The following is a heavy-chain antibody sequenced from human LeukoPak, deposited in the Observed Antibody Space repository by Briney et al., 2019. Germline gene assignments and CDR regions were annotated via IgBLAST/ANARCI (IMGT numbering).Heavy chain of an antibody. D-gene: IGHD3-22*01. CDR2: IWYDGSNK. CDR3: ARGFYYDGSGYYVYYFDY. V-gene: IGHV3-33*01. Sequence: GRSLRLSCAASGFTFSSYGMHWVRQAPGKGLEWVAVIWYDGSNKYYADSVKGRFTISRDNSKNTLYLQMNSLRAEDTAVYYCARGFYYDGSGYYVYYFDYWGQGTLVTVSS. J-gene: IGHJ4*02. CDR1: GFTFSSYG.